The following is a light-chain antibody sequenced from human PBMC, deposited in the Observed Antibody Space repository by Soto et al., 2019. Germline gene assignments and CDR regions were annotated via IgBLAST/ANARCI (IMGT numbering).Light chain of an antibody. CDR1: SSDVGAYNY. J-gene: IGLJ2*01. CDR2: EVS. V-gene: IGLV2-14*01. Sequence: QSVLTQPASVSGSPGQSITISCTGTSSDVGAYNYVSWYEQHPGKAPKLMIYEVSNRPSGVSNRFSGSKSGNTASLTISGLQAEDEADYYCSSYTYSSTVVFGGGTKLTVL. CDR3: SSYTYSSTVV.